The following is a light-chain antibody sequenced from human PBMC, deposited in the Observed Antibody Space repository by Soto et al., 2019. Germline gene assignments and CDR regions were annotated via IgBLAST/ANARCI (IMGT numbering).Light chain of an antibody. J-gene: IGKJ1*01. CDR3: QQCTNWPRT. CDR2: GAS. V-gene: IGKV3-15*01. CDR1: QSVSSN. Sequence: EIVMTQSPVTLSVSPGERATLSCRANQSVSSNLAWYQQKPGQAPRLLIYGASTRATGIPDRFSGSGSGTEFTLTISSLQSEDSAVYYCQQCTNWPRTFGQGTKVEIK.